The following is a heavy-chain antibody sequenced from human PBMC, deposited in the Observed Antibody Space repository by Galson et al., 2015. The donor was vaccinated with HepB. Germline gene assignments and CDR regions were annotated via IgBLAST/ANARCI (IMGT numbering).Heavy chain of an antibody. CDR1: GFSFTTFA. CDR2: ISYDGSNE. V-gene: IGHV3-30*18. J-gene: IGHJ4*02. Sequence: SLRLSCAASGFSFTTFAMHWVRQAPGKGLEWVATISYDGSNEHYGDFAKGRFTISRDNSKTAVFLQMSSLRVEDTAVYYCAKSGDYYDNSGYFDSWGQGALVTVSS. D-gene: IGHD3-22*01. CDR3: AKSGDYYDNSGYFDS.